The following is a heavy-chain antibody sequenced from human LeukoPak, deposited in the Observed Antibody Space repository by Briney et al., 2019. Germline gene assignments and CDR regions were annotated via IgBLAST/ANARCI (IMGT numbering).Heavy chain of an antibody. J-gene: IGHJ6*02. D-gene: IGHD2-2*01. Sequence: SETLSLTCAVYGGSFSGYYWSWIRQPPGKGLEWIGEINHSGSTNYNPSLKSRVTISVDTSKNQFSLKLSSVTAADTAVYYCARVRSVVVPAATYYYSYYGMDVWGQGTTVTVSS. CDR1: GGSFSGYY. CDR2: INHSGST. CDR3: ARVRSVVVPAATYYYSYYGMDV. V-gene: IGHV4-34*01.